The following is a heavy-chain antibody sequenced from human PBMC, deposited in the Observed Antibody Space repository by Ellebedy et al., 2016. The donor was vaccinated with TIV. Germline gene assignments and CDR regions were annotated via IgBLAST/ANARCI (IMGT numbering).Heavy chain of an antibody. Sequence: GGSLRLSCAASGFTFPDYAMHWVRQAPGKGLEWVSLISGDGGSTYYADSVKGRFTISRDNSKNSLYLQMNTLTTEDTALYYCAKDIFRMPRGVTSYGMDVWGQGTTVTVSS. J-gene: IGHJ6*02. CDR2: ISGDGGST. CDR1: GFTFPDYA. CDR3: AKDIFRMPRGVTSYGMDV. D-gene: IGHD3-10*01. V-gene: IGHV3-43*02.